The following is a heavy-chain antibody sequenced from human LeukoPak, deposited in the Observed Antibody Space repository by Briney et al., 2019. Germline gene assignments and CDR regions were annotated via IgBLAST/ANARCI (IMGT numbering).Heavy chain of an antibody. CDR2: ISGSRGST. V-gene: IGHV3-23*01. Sequence: GGSLRLSCAASGFTFSSYAMSWVRQAPGKGLEWVSAISGSRGSTYSADSVKGRFTISRDNSKNTLYLQMNSLRAEDTSVYYCARGARGSGWRVFDYWGQGTLVTVSS. CDR1: GFTFSSYA. D-gene: IGHD6-19*01. CDR3: ARGARGSGWRVFDY. J-gene: IGHJ4*02.